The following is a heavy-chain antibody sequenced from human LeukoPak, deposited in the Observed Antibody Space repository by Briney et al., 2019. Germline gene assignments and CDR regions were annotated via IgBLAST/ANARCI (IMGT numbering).Heavy chain of an antibody. Sequence: SETLSLTCTVSGGSVSSGGYYWNWIRQHPGKGLEWIGHIYYSGSTYYNPSLKSRVTISLDTSKNQFSLKLSSVTAADTAVYYCARWYYDNSGYRYFDYWGQGTLVTVSS. CDR3: ARWYYDNSGYRYFDY. CDR2: IYYSGST. J-gene: IGHJ4*02. D-gene: IGHD3-22*01. V-gene: IGHV4-31*03. CDR1: GGSVSSGGYY.